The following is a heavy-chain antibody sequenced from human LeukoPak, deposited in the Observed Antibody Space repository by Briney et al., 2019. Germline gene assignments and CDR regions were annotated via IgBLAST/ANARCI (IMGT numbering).Heavy chain of an antibody. CDR2: ISYDGSNK. J-gene: IGHJ5*02. CDR1: GFTFSSYA. Sequence: GRSLRLSCAASGFTFSSYAMHWVRQAPGKGLEWVAVISYDGSNKYYADSVKGRFTISRDNSKNTLYLQMNSLRAEDTAVYYCARDSLDAGRVVIILARPPDNRFDPWGQGTLVTVSS. CDR3: ARDSLDAGRVVIILARPPDNRFDP. D-gene: IGHD3-3*01. V-gene: IGHV3-30-3*01.